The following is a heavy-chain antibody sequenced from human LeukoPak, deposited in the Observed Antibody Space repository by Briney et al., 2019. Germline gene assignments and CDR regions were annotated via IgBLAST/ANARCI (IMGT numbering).Heavy chain of an antibody. V-gene: IGHV3-48*01. CDR1: GFTFSDYS. D-gene: IGHD2-8*02. CDR2: ISDTGHAI. J-gene: IGHJ5*02. Sequence: GGSLRLSCAASGFTFSDYSMDWVRQTPGGGLEWVSYISDTGHAIYYADSVKGRFIISRDNAKNSLYLQINSLRAEDTAIYYCAKDVWWSVSWGQGTLVTVSS. CDR3: AKDVWWSVS.